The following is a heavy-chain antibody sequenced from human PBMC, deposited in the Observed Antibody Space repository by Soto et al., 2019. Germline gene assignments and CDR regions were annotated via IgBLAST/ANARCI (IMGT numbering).Heavy chain of an antibody. CDR3: AKGDNLGPKTGYAFDP. CDR2: TYFRSKWYN. CDR1: GDSFSSNTAS. D-gene: IGHD5-12*01. V-gene: IGHV6-1*01. Sequence: SQPLSLTCAISGDSFSSNTASCNCIRQSPSRGLEWLGRTYFRSKWYNDYAVSVKSRIIINPDTSNNQFSLQLNSVTPEDTAVYFCAKGDNLGPKTGYAFDPWGQGIMVTVSS. J-gene: IGHJ5*02.